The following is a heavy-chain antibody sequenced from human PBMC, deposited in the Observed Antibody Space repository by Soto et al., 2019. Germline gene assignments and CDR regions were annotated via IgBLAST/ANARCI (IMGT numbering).Heavy chain of an antibody. J-gene: IGHJ4*02. Sequence: QVQLVQSGAEEEKAGASVKVSCKASGYTFSSYAMHWVRQAPGQRLEWMGWINAGDGNTKYSQKFQGRVTITKDTSASTVYMELSRLRSEDTAVYYCARATGSSWLPFDYWGQGTQVTVSS. D-gene: IGHD6-13*01. CDR1: GYTFSSYA. CDR3: ARATGSSWLPFDY. CDR2: INAGDGNT. V-gene: IGHV1-3*05.